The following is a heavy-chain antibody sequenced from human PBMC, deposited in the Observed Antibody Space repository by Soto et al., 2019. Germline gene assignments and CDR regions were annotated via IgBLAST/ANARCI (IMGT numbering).Heavy chain of an antibody. J-gene: IGHJ6*02. CDR2: INHSGST. CDR1: GGSFSGYY. D-gene: IGHD6-13*01. Sequence: SETLSLTCAVYGGSFSGYYWSWIRQPPGKGLEWIGEINHSGSTNYNPSLKSRVTISVDTSKNQFSLKLSSVTAADTAVYYCARGLRVAAVIYMGYYYYGMDVWGQGTTVTVSS. CDR3: ARGLRVAAVIYMGYYYYGMDV. V-gene: IGHV4-34*01.